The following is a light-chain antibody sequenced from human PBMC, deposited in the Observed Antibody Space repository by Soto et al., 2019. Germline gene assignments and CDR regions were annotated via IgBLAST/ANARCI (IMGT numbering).Light chain of an antibody. CDR2: TNI. CDR1: SSNIGTGYD. V-gene: IGLV1-40*01. J-gene: IGLJ1*01. Sequence: QSVLTQPPSVSGAPGQRVTISCTGSSSNIGTGYDVHWYQQLPGAAPKLLIYTNINRPSGVPDRFSGSKTGTSASLAITGSQAEDEADYYCQTYDSSLSGYVFGTGTKVTVL. CDR3: QTYDSSLSGYV.